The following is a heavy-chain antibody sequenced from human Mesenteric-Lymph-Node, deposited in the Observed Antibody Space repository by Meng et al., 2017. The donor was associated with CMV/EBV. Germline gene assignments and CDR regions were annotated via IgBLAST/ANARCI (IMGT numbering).Heavy chain of an antibody. CDR2: IWYDGSNK. CDR3: AKEWQWLVNYYGMDV. V-gene: IGHV3-33*03. D-gene: IGHD6-19*01. Sequence: GESLKISCAASGFTFSSYGMHWVRQAPGKGLEWVAVIWYDGSNKYYADSVKGRFTISRDNSKNTLYLQMNSLRAEDTAVYYCAKEWQWLVNYYGMDVWGQGTTVTVSS. J-gene: IGHJ6*02. CDR1: GFTFSSYG.